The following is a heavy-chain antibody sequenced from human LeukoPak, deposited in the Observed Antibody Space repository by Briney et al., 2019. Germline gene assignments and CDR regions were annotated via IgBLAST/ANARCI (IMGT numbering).Heavy chain of an antibody. V-gene: IGHV1-18*01. CDR3: ARIYYYGSGSYSEPDY. CDR1: GYSFTSFR. J-gene: IGHJ4*02. Sequence: ASVKVSCKASGYSFTSFRISWVRQAPGQGLEWMGWTSAYNGNTNYAQKLQGRVTMTTDTSTSTAYMELRSLRSDDTAVYYCARIYYYGSGSYSEPDYWGQGTLVTVSS. D-gene: IGHD3-10*01. CDR2: TSAYNGNT.